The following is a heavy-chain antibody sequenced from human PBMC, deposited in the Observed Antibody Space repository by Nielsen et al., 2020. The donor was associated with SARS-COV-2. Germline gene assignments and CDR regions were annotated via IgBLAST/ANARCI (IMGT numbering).Heavy chain of an antibody. CDR2: IIPIFGTA. V-gene: IGHV1-69*13. CDR1: GGTFSSYA. J-gene: IGHJ6*02. CDR3: ARVDGHCSGGSCYSGVY. D-gene: IGHD2-15*01. Sequence: SVKVSCKASGGTFSSYAISWVRQAPGQGLEWMGGIIPIFGTANYAQKFQGRVTITADESTSTAYMELSSLRSEDTAVYYCARVDGHCSGGSCYSGVYWGQGTTVTVSS.